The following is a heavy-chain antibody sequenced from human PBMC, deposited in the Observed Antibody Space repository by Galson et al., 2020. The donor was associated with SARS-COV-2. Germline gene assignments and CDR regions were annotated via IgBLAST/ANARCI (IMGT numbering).Heavy chain of an antibody. J-gene: IGHJ4*02. Sequence: GESLKISCAASGFTFSHYGMHWVRQAPGKGLEWVAVISHDGKNQYYSDSVKGRFSISRDNSKNTLYLQLNSLRAEDTAVYYCAKSGWQWLETDYWGQGTLVTVSS. D-gene: IGHD6-19*01. CDR1: GFTFSHYG. CDR2: ISHDGKNQ. V-gene: IGHV3-30*18. CDR3: AKSGWQWLETDY.